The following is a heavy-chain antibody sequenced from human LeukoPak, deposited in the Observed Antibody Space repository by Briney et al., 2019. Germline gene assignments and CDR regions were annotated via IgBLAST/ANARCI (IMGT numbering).Heavy chain of an antibody. CDR2: IYNSGST. CDR1: GGSISSGDYY. V-gene: IGHV4-30-4*01. D-gene: IGHD3-22*01. J-gene: IGHJ3*02. CDR3: ARTQTMMGAFDI. Sequence: SETLSLTCTVSGGSISSGDYYWSWIRQPPGKGLEWIGYIYNSGSTYYNPSLKSRLTISVDTPKKQFSLKLSSVTAADTAVYYCARTQTMMGAFDIWGQGTMVTVSS.